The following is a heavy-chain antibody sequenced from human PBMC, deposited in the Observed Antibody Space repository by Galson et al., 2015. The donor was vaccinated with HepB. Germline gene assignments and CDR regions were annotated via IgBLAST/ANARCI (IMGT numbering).Heavy chain of an antibody. CDR3: AGDLGTSAWVP. CDR2: NNSGGSA. V-gene: IGHV3-53*05. D-gene: IGHD6-19*01. CDR1: GFTVSTYY. J-gene: IGHJ5*02. Sequence: SLRLSCAASGFTVSTYYVSWVRQTPGKGLVWVSFNNSGGSAYYTDSAKGHFTISRDNSKNTLYIQMNSLRPEDTAVYYCAGDLGTSAWVPWGQGTLVTVSS.